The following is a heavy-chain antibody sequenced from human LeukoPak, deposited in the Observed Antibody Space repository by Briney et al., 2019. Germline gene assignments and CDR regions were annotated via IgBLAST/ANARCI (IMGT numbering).Heavy chain of an antibody. D-gene: IGHD5-18*01. CDR3: AKDETGYSYGKSPFDY. J-gene: IGHJ4*02. CDR2: ISGSGGST. Sequence: PGGSLRLSCAASGFTFSSYAMSWVRQAPGKGLEWVSAISGSGGSTYYADSVKGRFTISRVNSKNTLYLQMNSLRAEDTAVYYCAKDETGYSYGKSPFDYWGQGTLVTVSS. CDR1: GFTFSSYA. V-gene: IGHV3-23*01.